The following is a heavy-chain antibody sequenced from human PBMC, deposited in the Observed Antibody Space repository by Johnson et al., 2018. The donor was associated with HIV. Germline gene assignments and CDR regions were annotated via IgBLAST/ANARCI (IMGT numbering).Heavy chain of an antibody. J-gene: IGHJ3*01. V-gene: IGHV3-30*18. D-gene: IGHD5-12*01. CDR2: ISYDGSSK. CDR1: GLTFSDYD. Sequence: VQLVESGGGLVKPGGSLRLSCAASGLTFSDYDMSWIRQAPGKGLEWVAAISYDGSSKYYPDAVKGRFSISRDKSKDTLYLQMSSLRAEDTAVYYCAKGRGYDYDALEFWGQGTMVTVSS. CDR3: AKGRGYDYDALEF.